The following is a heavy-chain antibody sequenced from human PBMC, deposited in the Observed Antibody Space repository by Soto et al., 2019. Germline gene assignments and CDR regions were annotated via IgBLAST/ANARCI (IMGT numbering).Heavy chain of an antibody. CDR2: ISAYNGNT. V-gene: IGHV1-18*01. Sequence: ASVKGSCKSSGYTFTSYGISWVRQAPGQGLEWMGWISAYNGNTNYAQKLQGRVTMTTDTSTSTAYMELRSLRSDDTAVYYCARDLGDIVVVVAATRGDAFAIWGQGTMVTVSS. J-gene: IGHJ3*02. D-gene: IGHD2-15*01. CDR3: ARDLGDIVVVVAATRGDAFAI. CDR1: GYTFTSYG.